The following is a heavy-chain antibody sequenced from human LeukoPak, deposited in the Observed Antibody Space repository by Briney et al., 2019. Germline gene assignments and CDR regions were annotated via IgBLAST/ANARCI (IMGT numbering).Heavy chain of an antibody. CDR3: ARRGSSVDY. D-gene: IGHD6-6*01. Sequence: SETLSLTCTISDDSISNNRYFWAWLRQPPGKGLEWIGEINHSGSTNYNPSLKSRVTISVDTSKNQFSLKLSSVTAADTAVYYCARRGSSVDYWGQGTLVTVSS. J-gene: IGHJ4*02. CDR2: INHSGST. CDR1: DDSISNNRYF. V-gene: IGHV4-39*07.